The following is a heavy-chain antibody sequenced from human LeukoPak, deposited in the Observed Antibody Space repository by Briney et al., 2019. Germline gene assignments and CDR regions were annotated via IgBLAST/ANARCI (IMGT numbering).Heavy chain of an antibody. V-gene: IGHV4-61*02. Sequence: NPSETLSLTCTVSGDSISSGDYYWSWIRQPAGTGLERIGRISSSGSTNHNPSLKSRVTISVDTSKNQFSLKLSSVTAADTAVYFCARGPYSYDSSGAFDIWGQGTMVTVSS. CDR3: ARGPYSYDSSGAFDI. CDR1: GDSISSGDYY. CDR2: ISSSGST. D-gene: IGHD3-22*01. J-gene: IGHJ3*02.